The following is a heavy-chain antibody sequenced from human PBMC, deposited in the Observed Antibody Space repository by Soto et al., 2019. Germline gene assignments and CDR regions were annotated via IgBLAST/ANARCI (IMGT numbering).Heavy chain of an antibody. V-gene: IGHV4-59*01. J-gene: IGHJ5*02. CDR1: GDSISSSY. D-gene: IGHD5-12*01. CDR2: IYYSGST. Sequence: QVQLQESGPGLVEPSETLSLTCSVSGDSISSSYWSWIRQPPGKGLEWIGYIYYSGSTNYNPSLKSRVTLSLDTSKTQFPLKVSSVTAADTAVYYCARGYDWFDPWGQGTLVTVSS. CDR3: ARGYDWFDP.